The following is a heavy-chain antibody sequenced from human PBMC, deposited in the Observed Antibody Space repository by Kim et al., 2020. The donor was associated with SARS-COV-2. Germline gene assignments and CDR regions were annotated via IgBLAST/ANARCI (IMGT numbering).Heavy chain of an antibody. CDR1: GGSFRGYY. Sequence: SETLSLTCAVYGGSFRGYYWSWIRQPPGKGLEWIGEINHSGSTNYNPSLKSRVTISVDTSKNQFSLKLSSVTAADTAVYYCARGGRFGDKWGQGTLVTVSS. CDR3: ARGGRFGDK. CDR2: INHSGST. V-gene: IGHV4-34*01. J-gene: IGHJ4*02. D-gene: IGHD3-10*01.